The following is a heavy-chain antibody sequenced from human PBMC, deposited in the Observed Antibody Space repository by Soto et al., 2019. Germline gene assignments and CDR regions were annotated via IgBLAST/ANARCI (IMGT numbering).Heavy chain of an antibody. Sequence: SETLSLTCAVSGGSISSYYWSWIRQPPGKGLEWIVYIYYSGSTNYNPSLKSRVTISVDTSKNQFSLKLTSVTAADTAVYYCARSRYTSGWWTPPFDYWGQGTLVTVSS. J-gene: IGHJ4*02. CDR3: ARSRYTSGWWTPPFDY. CDR2: IYYSGST. CDR1: GGSISSYY. D-gene: IGHD6-19*01. V-gene: IGHV4-59*01.